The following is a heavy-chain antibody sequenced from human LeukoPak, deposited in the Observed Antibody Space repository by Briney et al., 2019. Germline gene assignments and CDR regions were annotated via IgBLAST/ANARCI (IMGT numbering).Heavy chain of an antibody. D-gene: IGHD3-22*01. CDR3: ARRLIYYYDSSGYS. Sequence: SETLSLTCAVYGGSFSGYYRSWIRQPPGKGLEWIGEINHSGSTNYNPSLKSRVTISVDTSKNQFSLKLSSVTAADTAVYYCARRLIYYYDSSGYSWGQGTLVTVSS. V-gene: IGHV4-34*01. CDR1: GGSFSGYY. CDR2: INHSGST. J-gene: IGHJ5*02.